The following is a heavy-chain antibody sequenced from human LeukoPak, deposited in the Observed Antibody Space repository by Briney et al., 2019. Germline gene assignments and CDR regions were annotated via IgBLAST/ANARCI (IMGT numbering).Heavy chain of an antibody. CDR1: GGSFSGYY. J-gene: IGHJ1*01. V-gene: IGHV4-34*01. Sequence: SETLSLTRAVHGGSFSGYYWSWIRQPPGKGLEWIGEINHSGSTNYNPSLKSRVTISVDTSKNQFSLKLSSVTAADTAVYYCARGPTVLRFLEWLSPGEYFQHWGQGTLVTVSS. CDR3: ARGPTVLRFLEWLSPGEYFQH. CDR2: INHSGST. D-gene: IGHD3-3*01.